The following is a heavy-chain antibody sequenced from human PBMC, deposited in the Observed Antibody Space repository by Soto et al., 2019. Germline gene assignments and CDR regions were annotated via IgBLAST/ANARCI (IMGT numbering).Heavy chain of an antibody. D-gene: IGHD3-10*01. V-gene: IGHV4-39*01. Sequence: QLQLQESGPGLVKPSETLSLTCTVSGGSISSSSYYWGWIRQPPGKGLEWIGSIYYSGSTYYNPSLKSRLTISVDTSKNQFSLKLSSVTAADTAVYYCARHRSTMVLHFGMDVWGQGTTVTVSS. CDR1: GGSISSSSYY. CDR3: ARHRSTMVLHFGMDV. J-gene: IGHJ6*02. CDR2: IYYSGST.